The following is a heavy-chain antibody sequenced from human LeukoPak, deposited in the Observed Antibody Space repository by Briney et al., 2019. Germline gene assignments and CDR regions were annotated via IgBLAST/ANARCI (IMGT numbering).Heavy chain of an antibody. CDR1: GXXFSDYY. Sequence: PGGSLRLSCAAXGXXFSDYYMXWXXQXPXXXLXWVSSISSSSSYTNYADSVKGRFTISRDNAKNSLYLQMNSLRAEDTAVYYCARERRGSSRPFDYWGQGTLVTVSS. CDR3: ARERRGSSRPFDY. D-gene: IGHD6-13*01. J-gene: IGHJ4*02. V-gene: IGHV3-11*05. CDR2: ISSSSSYT.